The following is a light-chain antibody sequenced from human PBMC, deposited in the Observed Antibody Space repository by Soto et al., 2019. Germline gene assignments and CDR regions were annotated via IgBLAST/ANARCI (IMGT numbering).Light chain of an antibody. V-gene: IGLV2-23*01. Sequence: QSALTQPASVSGSPGQSITISCSGTTSDVGGYNLVSWYQQHTAKAPKLLIYEGTQRPSGVSSRFSGSKSGNTASRTISGLQAEDEADYYCCSYASSSSYVFGTGTKVTVL. CDR2: EGT. CDR1: TSDVGGYNL. J-gene: IGLJ1*01. CDR3: CSYASSSSYV.